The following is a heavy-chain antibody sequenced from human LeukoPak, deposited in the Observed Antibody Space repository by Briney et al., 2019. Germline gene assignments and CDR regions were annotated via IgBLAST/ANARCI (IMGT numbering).Heavy chain of an antibody. Sequence: GGSLRLSCAATRFTFSTYGMHWVRQAPGKGLEWVAFIRYDGTNKYYADSVKGRFTISRDNSKNTLYLQMNSLRAEDTAVYYCAKLVPSHSGRVYWGQGTLVTVSS. D-gene: IGHD1-26*01. J-gene: IGHJ4*02. V-gene: IGHV3-30*02. CDR2: IRYDGTNK. CDR1: RFTFSTYG. CDR3: AKLVPSHSGRVY.